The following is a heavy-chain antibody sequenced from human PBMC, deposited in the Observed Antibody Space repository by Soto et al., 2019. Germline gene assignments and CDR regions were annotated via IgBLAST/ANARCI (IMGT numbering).Heavy chain of an antibody. CDR2: IIPIFGTA. CDR3: ARGSTTVAAYYHSYGMDV. CDR1: GGTFSSYA. J-gene: IGHJ6*02. V-gene: IGHV1-69*13. Sequence: ASVKVSCKASGGTFSSYAISWVRQAPGQGLEWMGGIIPIFGTANYAQKFQGRVTITADESTSTAYMELSSLRSEDTAVYYCARGSTTVAAYYHSYGMDVWGQGTTVTVAS. D-gene: IGHD4-17*01.